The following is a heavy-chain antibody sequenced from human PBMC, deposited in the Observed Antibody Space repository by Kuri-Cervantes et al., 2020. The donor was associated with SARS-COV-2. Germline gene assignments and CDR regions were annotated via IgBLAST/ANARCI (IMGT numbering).Heavy chain of an antibody. J-gene: IGHJ4*02. Sequence: GESLKISCAASGFTFSSYAMSWVRQAPGKGLEWVPVIYSGGSSTYYADSVKGRFTISRDNSKNTLYLQMNSLRAEDTAVYYCAKGGLDSGWGYWGQGTLVTVSS. CDR3: AKGGLDSGWGY. D-gene: IGHD6-19*01. V-gene: IGHV3-23*03. CDR1: GFTFSSYA. CDR2: IYSGGSST.